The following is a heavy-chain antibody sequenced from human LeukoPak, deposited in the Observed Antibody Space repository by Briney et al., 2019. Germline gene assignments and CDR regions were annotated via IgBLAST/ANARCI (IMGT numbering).Heavy chain of an antibody. J-gene: IGHJ6*03. CDR3: AKAGRVRGVIRDYYYYYMDV. CDR2: IQNDGSNE. D-gene: IGHD3-10*01. V-gene: IGHV3-30*02. Sequence: GGSLRLSCAASGFTFSSYGMHWVRQAPGKGLEWVAYIQNDGSNEQYADSVKGRFSISRGSSKNILYLQMNSLRAEDTAVYYCAKAGRVRGVIRDYYYYYMDVWGKGTTVTISS. CDR1: GFTFSSYG.